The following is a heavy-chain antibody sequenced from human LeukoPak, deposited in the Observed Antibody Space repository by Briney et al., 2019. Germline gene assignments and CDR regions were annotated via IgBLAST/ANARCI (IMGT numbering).Heavy chain of an antibody. CDR1: GFTFSSYW. Sequence: GSLRLSCAASGFTFSSYWMSWVRQAPGKGLEWVANIKQDGSEKYYVDSVKGRFTISRDNAKNSLYLQMNSLRAEDTAAYYCARKSGFWSGYSYYYYYYMDVWGKGTTVTVSS. CDR3: ARKSGFWSGYSYYYYYYMDV. D-gene: IGHD3-3*01. J-gene: IGHJ6*03. CDR2: IKQDGSEK. V-gene: IGHV3-7*01.